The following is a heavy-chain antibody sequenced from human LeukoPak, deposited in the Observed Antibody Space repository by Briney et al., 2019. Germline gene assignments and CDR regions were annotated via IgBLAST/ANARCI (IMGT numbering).Heavy chain of an antibody. CDR3: ARHPRYDSSGNHSPYYCDH. J-gene: IGHJ4*02. V-gene: IGHV4-39*01. CDR2: IYHSGST. Sequence: SETLSLTCTVSDASIRSINHYWGWIRQPPGKGLEWIASIYHSGSTYYNPSLKSRVSISVDTSKNQFSLKLSSVSAADTAAYFCARHPRYDSSGNHSPYYCDHWGQGTLVTVSS. D-gene: IGHD3-22*01. CDR1: DASIRSINHY.